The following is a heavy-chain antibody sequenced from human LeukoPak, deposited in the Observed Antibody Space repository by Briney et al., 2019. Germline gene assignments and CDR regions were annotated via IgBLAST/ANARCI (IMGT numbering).Heavy chain of an antibody. CDR2: IYTGGST. J-gene: IGHJ4*02. V-gene: IGHV3-66*01. CDR1: GFNFNTYT. CDR3: ARSIQLWEPFDY. D-gene: IGHD5-18*01. Sequence: GGSLRLSCAASGFNFNTYTINWVRQAPGKGLEWVSVIYTGGSTYYADSVKGRFTISRDNSKNTLYLQMTSLRAEDTAVYYCARSIQLWEPFDYWGQGTLVTVSS.